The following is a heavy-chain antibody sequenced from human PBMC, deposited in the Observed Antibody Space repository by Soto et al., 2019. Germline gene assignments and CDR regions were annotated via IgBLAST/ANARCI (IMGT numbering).Heavy chain of an antibody. J-gene: IGHJ4*02. CDR2: ISSSGRTI. Sequence: QVQLVEAGGDLVKPGGSLRLSCAASGFTSSDYYMSWIRQAPGKGLEWVSYISSSGRTIYYADSVKGRFTTSRDNAKNSLYLQMSSLRAEDTAVYCCARSLGMGGDGYNWGQGTLVTVSS. CDR1: GFTSSDYY. CDR3: ARSLGMGGDGYN. V-gene: IGHV3-11*01. D-gene: IGHD3-16*01.